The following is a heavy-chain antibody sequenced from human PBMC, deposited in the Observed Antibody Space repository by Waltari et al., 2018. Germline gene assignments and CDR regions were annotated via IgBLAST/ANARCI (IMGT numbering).Heavy chain of an antibody. V-gene: IGHV3-73*01. Sequence: EVQVVESGGGLVQPGGSLKLSCATSGLNFSGSTRHWVRQTSGKGLEWIGRIRSKPNNYATRYTASVEGRFTISRDDSENTAYLQMCSLMTEDTAVYYCTGGAVTGTDFWGQGTLVTVSS. CDR2: IRSKPNNYAT. CDR1: GLNFSGST. CDR3: TGGAVTGTDF. J-gene: IGHJ4*02. D-gene: IGHD6-13*01.